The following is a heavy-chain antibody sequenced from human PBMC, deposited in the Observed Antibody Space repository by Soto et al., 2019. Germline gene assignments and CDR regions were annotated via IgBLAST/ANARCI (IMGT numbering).Heavy chain of an antibody. V-gene: IGHV3-66*01. J-gene: IGHJ2*01. CDR1: GFTVSSNY. CDR2: IYSGGST. Sequence: EVQLVESGGGLVQPGGSLRLSCAASGFTVSSNYMSWVRQAPGKGLEWVSVIYSGGSTYYADSVKGRFTISRDNSKNTVXLXXTILRAEDRAVYYCATKSGAYYDILTGYYDWYFALWGRGTLVTVSS. CDR3: ATKSGAYYDILTGYYDWYFAL. D-gene: IGHD3-9*01.